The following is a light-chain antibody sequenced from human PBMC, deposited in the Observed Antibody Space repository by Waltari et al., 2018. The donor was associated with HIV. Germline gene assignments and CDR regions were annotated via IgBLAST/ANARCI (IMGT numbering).Light chain of an antibody. J-gene: IGKJ2*01. Sequence: VVVTHSPASLAVSVGERATLHRQPCRHLLYSSNNKSYLAWEQQKAGQRPKLLIYWASTRESGVPDRFSGSGSGTDFTLTSSSLQAEDVAVYYCQKYYSVPYTFGQGTKLEIK. CDR1: RHLLYSSNNKSY. V-gene: IGKV4-1*01. CDR3: QKYYSVPYT. CDR2: WAS.